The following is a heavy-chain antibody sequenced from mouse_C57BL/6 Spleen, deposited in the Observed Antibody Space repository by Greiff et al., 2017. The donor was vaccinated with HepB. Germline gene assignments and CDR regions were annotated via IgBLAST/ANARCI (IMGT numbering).Heavy chain of an antibody. V-gene: IGHV1-69*01. D-gene: IGHD2-5*01. CDR2: IDPSDSYT. CDR1: GYTFTSYW. J-gene: IGHJ3*01. Sequence: QVQLQQSGAELVMPGASVKLSCKASGYTFTSYWMHWVKQRPGQGLEWIGEIDPSDSYTNYNQKFKGKSTLTVDKSSGTAYMQLSSLTSEDSAVYYGARGAYYSNYGFAYWGQGTLVTVAA. CDR3: ARGAYYSNYGFAY.